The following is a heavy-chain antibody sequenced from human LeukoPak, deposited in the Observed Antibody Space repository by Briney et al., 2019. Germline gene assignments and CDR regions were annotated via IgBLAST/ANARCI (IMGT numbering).Heavy chain of an antibody. V-gene: IGHV6-1*01. D-gene: IGHD2-15*01. J-gene: IGHJ4*02. CDR3: ARALLGYCSGGSCYDY. CDR2: TYYRSKWYN. Sequence: SQTLSLTCAISRDSVSSNSAAWNWISQSPSRDLEWLGRTYYRSKWYNDYAVSVKSRITINPDTSKNQFSLQLNSVTPEDTAVYYCARALLGYCSGGSCYDYWGQGTLVTVSS. CDR1: RDSVSSNSAA.